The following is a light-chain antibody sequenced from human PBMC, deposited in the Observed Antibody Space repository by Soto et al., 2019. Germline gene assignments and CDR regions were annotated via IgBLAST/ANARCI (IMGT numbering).Light chain of an antibody. CDR1: QSISSW. CDR2: DAS. V-gene: IGKV1-5*01. CDR3: QEYKTYA. Sequence: DIQITQSPSTLSASVGDRVTITCRASQSISSWLAWYQQKPGKAPELLISDASTLTPGVPSRFSGSGSGTEFTLIISSLQPDDVATYFCQEYKTYAFGPGTKVDIK. J-gene: IGKJ2*01.